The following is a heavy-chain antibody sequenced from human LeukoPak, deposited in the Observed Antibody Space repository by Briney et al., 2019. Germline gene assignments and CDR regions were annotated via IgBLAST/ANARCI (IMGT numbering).Heavy chain of an antibody. CDR1: GFTFSSYS. Sequence: PGGSLRLSCAASGFTFSSYSMNWVRQAPGKGLEWVSVIHSGGSTYYADSVKGRFTISRDNSKNTLYLQMNSLRAEDTAVYYCARGSGYYTYWGQGTLVTVSS. J-gene: IGHJ4*02. CDR2: IHSGGST. D-gene: IGHD3-22*01. CDR3: ARGSGYYTY. V-gene: IGHV3-53*01.